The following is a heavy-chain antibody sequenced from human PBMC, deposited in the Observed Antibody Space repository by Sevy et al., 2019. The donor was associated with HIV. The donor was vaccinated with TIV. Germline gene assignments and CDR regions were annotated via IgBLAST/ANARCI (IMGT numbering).Heavy chain of an antibody. Sequence: ASVKVSCKSSGYTFTGYYMHWVRQAPGLGLEWMGWINANNGGTNYAQRFQGRVTMTRDTSITTAYMELSRLTSDDTAVYYCTRQDSSASDIWGQGTVVTVSS. CDR2: INANNGGT. V-gene: IGHV1-2*02. J-gene: IGHJ3*02. CDR3: TRQDSSASDI. CDR1: GYTFTGYY. D-gene: IGHD2-15*01.